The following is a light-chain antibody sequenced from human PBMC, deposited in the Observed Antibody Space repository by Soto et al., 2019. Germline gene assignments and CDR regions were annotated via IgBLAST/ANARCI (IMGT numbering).Light chain of an antibody. V-gene: IGLV4-69*01. J-gene: IGLJ3*02. CDR2: VNSDGSH. CDR3: QTWGTGIRV. CDR1: SGHSDYA. Sequence: QLVLTQSPSASASLGASVKLTCTLNSGHSDYAIAWHQQQPEKGPRCLMKVNSDGSHNKGDGIPDRFSGSSSGAERYLTISSLQSEDEADYYCQTWGTGIRVFGGGTKLTVL.